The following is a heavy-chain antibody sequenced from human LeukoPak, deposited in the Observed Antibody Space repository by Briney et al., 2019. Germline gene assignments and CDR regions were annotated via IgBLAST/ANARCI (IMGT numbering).Heavy chain of an antibody. CDR2: IYSGGST. CDR1: GFTVSSNY. CDR3: VRGDSNQAAVAVDY. J-gene: IGHJ4*02. D-gene: IGHD6-19*01. Sequence: GGSLRLSCAASGFTVSSNYMSWVRQAPGKGLEWVSVIYSGGSTYYADSVKGRFTISRDNSKNTLYLQMNSLRAEDTAVYYCVRGDSNQAAVAVDYWGQGTLVTVSS. V-gene: IGHV3-66*02.